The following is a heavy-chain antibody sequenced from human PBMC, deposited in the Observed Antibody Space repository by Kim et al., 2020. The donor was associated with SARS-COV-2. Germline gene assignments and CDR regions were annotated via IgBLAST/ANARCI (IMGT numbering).Heavy chain of an antibody. V-gene: IGHV3-49*04. D-gene: IGHD4-17*01. Sequence: GGSLRLSCTASGFTFGDYAMSWVRQAPGKGLEWVGYIRHKAYEGKKEDAATVRVTFTISRAESTSNPQLQMMSPKNEDTADYARTTDPGHVYGGNRDPF. CDR2: IRHKAYEGKK. CDR1: GFTFGDYA. CDR3: TTDPGHVYGGNRDPF. J-gene: IGHJ3*01.